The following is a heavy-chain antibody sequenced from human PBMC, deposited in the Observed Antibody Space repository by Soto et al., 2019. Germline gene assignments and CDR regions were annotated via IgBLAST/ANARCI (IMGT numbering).Heavy chain of an antibody. Sequence: QVQLVESGGGVVQPGRSLRLSCAASGFTFTTYAMEWVRQAPGKGLEWVALISYDGSNRYYAESVMGRSTISRDNSKNTLYLQLNSLRPEDTAVYYCARPVEPFYYYGMDVWGQGTTVTVSS. V-gene: IGHV3-30-3*01. CDR3: ARPVEPFYYYGMDV. CDR1: GFTFTTYA. CDR2: ISYDGSNR. J-gene: IGHJ6*02.